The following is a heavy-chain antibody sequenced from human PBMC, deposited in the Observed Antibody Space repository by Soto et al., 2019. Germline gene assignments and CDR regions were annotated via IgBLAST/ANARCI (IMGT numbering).Heavy chain of an antibody. Sequence: SVKVSCKASGFTFTSSAVQWVRQARGQRLEWIGWVVVGSGNTNYAQKFQERVTITRDMSTSTAYMELSSLRSEDTAVYYCAADPLRYFDWLLYGNYYGMDVWGQGTTVTVSS. CDR2: VVVGSGNT. D-gene: IGHD3-9*01. CDR1: GFTFTSSA. J-gene: IGHJ6*01. V-gene: IGHV1-58*01. CDR3: AADPLRYFDWLLYGNYYGMDV.